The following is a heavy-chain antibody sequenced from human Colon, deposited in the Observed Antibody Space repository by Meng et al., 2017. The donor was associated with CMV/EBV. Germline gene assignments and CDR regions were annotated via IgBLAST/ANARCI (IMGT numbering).Heavy chain of an antibody. Sequence: GGSLKISCAASGFTFSSYDITWVRQAPGKGLEWVSDISGGGGTTYYADSVKGRFTISRDNSKNTVYLQMNSLSAADTALYYCAKGGGSWYLDYWGQGTLVTVSS. V-gene: IGHV3-23*01. J-gene: IGHJ4*02. CDR3: AKGGGSWYLDY. D-gene: IGHD6-13*01. CDR2: ISGGGGTT. CDR1: GFTFSSYD.